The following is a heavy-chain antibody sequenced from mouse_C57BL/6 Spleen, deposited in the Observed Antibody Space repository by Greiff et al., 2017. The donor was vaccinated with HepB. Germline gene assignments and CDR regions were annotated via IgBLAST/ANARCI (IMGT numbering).Heavy chain of an antibody. Sequence: EVLLVESGGGLVKPGGSLKLSCAASGFTFSDYGMHWVRQAPEKGLEWVAYISSGSSTIYYADTVKGRFTISRDNAKNTLVLQMTSLRSEDTAMYYCATSDSHYRYFDVWGTGTTVTVSS. CDR1: GFTFSDYG. CDR2: ISSGSSTI. D-gene: IGHD2-12*01. J-gene: IGHJ1*03. V-gene: IGHV5-17*01. CDR3: ATSDSHYRYFDV.